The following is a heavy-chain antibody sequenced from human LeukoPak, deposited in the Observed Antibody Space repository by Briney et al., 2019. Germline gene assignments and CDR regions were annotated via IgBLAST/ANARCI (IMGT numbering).Heavy chain of an antibody. Sequence: PGGSLRLSYAASGFTFSSYAMSWVRQAPGKGLEWVSAISGSGGSTYYADSVKGRFTISRDNSKNTLYLQMNSLRAEDTAVYYCAKDQSGGLRFLEWTPGDAFDIWGQGTMVTVSS. CDR2: ISGSGGST. J-gene: IGHJ3*02. D-gene: IGHD3-3*01. V-gene: IGHV3-23*01. CDR1: GFTFSSYA. CDR3: AKDQSGGLRFLEWTPGDAFDI.